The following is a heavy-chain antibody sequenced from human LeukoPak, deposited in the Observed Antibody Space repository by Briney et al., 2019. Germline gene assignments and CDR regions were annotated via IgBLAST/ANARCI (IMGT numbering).Heavy chain of an antibody. CDR3: ARDSSGWLYYFDY. CDR2: VYHSGTT. D-gene: IGHD6-19*01. V-gene: IGHV4-61*01. Sequence: PSQTLSLTCTVSGGSISSGSYYWSWIRQPPGKGLEWIGYVYHSGTTNYNPSLKSRLTMSVDTSKNQFSLRLSSVTAADTAVYYCARDSSGWLYYFDYWGQGALVTVSS. CDR1: GGSISSGSYY. J-gene: IGHJ4*02.